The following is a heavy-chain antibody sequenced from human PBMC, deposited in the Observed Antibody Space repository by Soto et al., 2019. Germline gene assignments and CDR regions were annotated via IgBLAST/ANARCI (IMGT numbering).Heavy chain of an antibody. CDR3: ARSGSVPYYYYGLDV. D-gene: IGHD1-26*01. Sequence: QVQLVQSGAEVRKPGASVKVSCKTSGYTFSRSGISWVRQAPGQGLEWMGWISTYNGDANYAQKLQGRVTMTPDTSTSTAFMELGSLTSDDTAVYYCARSGSVPYYYYGLDVWGQGTTVTVSS. V-gene: IGHV1-18*01. J-gene: IGHJ6*02. CDR2: ISTYNGDA. CDR1: GYTFSRSG.